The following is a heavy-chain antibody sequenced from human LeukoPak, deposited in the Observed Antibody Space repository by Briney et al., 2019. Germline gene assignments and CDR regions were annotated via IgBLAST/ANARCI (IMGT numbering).Heavy chain of an antibody. Sequence: SGGSLRLSCAASGFTFSSYWMSWVRQAPGKGLEWVANIKQDGSEKYYVDSVKGRFTISRDNAKNSLYLQMNSLRAEDTAVYYCAREYYDFWNGSSYYYYMDVWGKGTTVTVSS. V-gene: IGHV3-7*01. CDR1: GFTFSSYW. J-gene: IGHJ6*03. CDR3: AREYYDFWNGSSYYYYMDV. CDR2: IKQDGSEK. D-gene: IGHD3-3*01.